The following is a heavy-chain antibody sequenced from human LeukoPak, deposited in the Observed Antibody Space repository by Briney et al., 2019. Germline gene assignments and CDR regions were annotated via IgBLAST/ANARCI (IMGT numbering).Heavy chain of an antibody. J-gene: IGHJ5*02. CDR1: GGSISSYY. Sequence: SSETLSLTCTVSGGSISSYYWSWIRQPAGKGLEWIGRIYTSGSTNYNPSLKSRVTMSVDTSKNQFSLKLSSVTAGDTAVYYCAREIVVVPAARGWFDPWGQGTLVTVSS. CDR3: AREIVVVPAARGWFDP. D-gene: IGHD2-2*01. V-gene: IGHV4-4*07. CDR2: IYTSGST.